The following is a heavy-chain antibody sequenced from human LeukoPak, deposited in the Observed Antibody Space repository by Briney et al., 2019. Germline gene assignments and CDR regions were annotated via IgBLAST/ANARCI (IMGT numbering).Heavy chain of an antibody. Sequence: GESLKISCKGSGYSFTSYWIGWVRQMPGRGLEWMGIIYPGDSDTRYSPSFQGQVTISADKSISTAYLQWSSLKASDTAMYYCARQGSGYSPTYYYYMDVWGKGTTVTISS. D-gene: IGHD5-18*01. J-gene: IGHJ6*03. CDR3: ARQGSGYSPTYYYYMDV. V-gene: IGHV5-51*01. CDR1: GYSFTSYW. CDR2: IYPGDSDT.